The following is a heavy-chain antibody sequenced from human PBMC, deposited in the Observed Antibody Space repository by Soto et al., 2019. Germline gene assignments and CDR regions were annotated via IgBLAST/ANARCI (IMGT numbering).Heavy chain of an antibody. D-gene: IGHD2-2*01. CDR2: ISSSSGTI. J-gene: IGHJ4*02. Sequence: GGSLRLSCAASGFTFNTYTMNWVRQAPGKGLEWVSYISSSSGTIYYADSVKGRFTISRDNAKNSLYLQMNSLRAEDTAVYYCSRDREYQPLPDYWGQGTLVTVS. V-gene: IGHV3-48*01. CDR3: SRDREYQPLPDY. CDR1: GFTFNTYT.